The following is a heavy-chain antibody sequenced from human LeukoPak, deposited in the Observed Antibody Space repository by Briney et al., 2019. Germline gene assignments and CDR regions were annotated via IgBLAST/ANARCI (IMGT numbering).Heavy chain of an antibody. CDR3: AKDLDRGYYYDSGTIDY. J-gene: IGHJ4*02. V-gene: IGHV3-30*02. CDR1: GFTFSSYG. CDR2: IRYDGSNK. D-gene: IGHD3-22*01. Sequence: PGGSLRLSCAASGFTFSSYGMHWVRQAPGKGLEWVAFIRYDGSNKYDADSVKGRFTISRDNSKNTLYLQMNSLRAEDTAVYYCAKDLDRGYYYDSGTIDYWGQGTLVTVSS.